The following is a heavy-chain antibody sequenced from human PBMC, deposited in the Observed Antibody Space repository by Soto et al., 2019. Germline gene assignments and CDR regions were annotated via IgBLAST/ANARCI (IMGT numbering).Heavy chain of an antibody. CDR2: FDPEDGET. J-gene: IGHJ4*02. CDR3: ATNGLVRGGTFDY. CDR1: GYTLTELS. Sequence: ASVKVSCKVSGYTLTELSMHWVRQAPGKGLEWMGGFDPEDGETIYAQKFQGRVTMTEDTSTDTAYMELSSLKSEDTAVYYCATNGLVRGGTFDYWGQGTLVTVSS. V-gene: IGHV1-24*01. D-gene: IGHD3-10*01.